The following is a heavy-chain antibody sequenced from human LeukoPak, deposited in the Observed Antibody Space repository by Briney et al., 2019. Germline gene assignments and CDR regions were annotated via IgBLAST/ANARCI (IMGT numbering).Heavy chain of an antibody. Sequence: SVKVSCKASGCTFRSAAMSWVRQAPGQGLEWVGHIILMFGTTTYAQKFQGRVTITADESTRTVHMELNSLTSDDTAIYYCTRDEHKGSATFNYWGQGTLVIGSS. J-gene: IGHJ4*02. CDR2: IILMFGTT. CDR3: TRDEHKGSATFNY. D-gene: IGHD3-10*01. CDR1: GCTFRSAA. V-gene: IGHV1-69*13.